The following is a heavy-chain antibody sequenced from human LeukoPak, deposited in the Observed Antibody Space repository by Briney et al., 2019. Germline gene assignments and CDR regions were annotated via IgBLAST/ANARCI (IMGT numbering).Heavy chain of an antibody. CDR2: ISSSSSYI. CDR1: GFTFSSYR. J-gene: IGHJ4*02. V-gene: IGHV3-21*01. CDR3: ARDPNYDSSGYYPLDY. Sequence: GGSLRLSCAASGFTFSSYRMNWVRQAPGKGLEWVSSISSSSSYIYYAGSVKGRFTISRDNAKNSLYLQMNSLRAEDTAVYYCARDPNYDSSGYYPLDYWGQGTLVTVSS. D-gene: IGHD3-22*01.